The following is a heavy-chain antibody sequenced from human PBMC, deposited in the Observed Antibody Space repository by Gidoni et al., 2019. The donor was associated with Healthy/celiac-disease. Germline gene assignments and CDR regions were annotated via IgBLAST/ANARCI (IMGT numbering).Heavy chain of an antibody. J-gene: IGHJ5*02. Sequence: QLQLQESGPGLVKPSETLSLTCTVSGGSISSSSYYWGWIRQPPGKGLELIGSIYYSGSTYYNPSLKSRVTISVDTSKNQFSLKLSSVTAADTAVYYCARQWYSSSWYPTDSGHNWFDPWGQGTLVTVSS. CDR3: ARQWYSSSWYPTDSGHNWFDP. CDR1: GGSISSSSYY. CDR2: IYYSGST. D-gene: IGHD6-13*01. V-gene: IGHV4-39*01.